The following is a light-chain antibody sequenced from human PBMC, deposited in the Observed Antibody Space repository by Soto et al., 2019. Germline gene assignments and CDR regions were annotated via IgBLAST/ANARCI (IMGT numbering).Light chain of an antibody. CDR1: SSNIGAGYD. Sequence: QSVLTQPPSVSGAPGQRVTLTCTGSSSNIGAGYDVHWYLQLLGTSPKLFDCGIGNGHSAVPDRSSGFKSGTSASLATPCLHADDAADYSCQSYVSNLSGDVFGSGTKDT. V-gene: IGLV1-40*01. J-gene: IGLJ1*01. CDR3: QSYVSNLSGDV. CDR2: GIG.